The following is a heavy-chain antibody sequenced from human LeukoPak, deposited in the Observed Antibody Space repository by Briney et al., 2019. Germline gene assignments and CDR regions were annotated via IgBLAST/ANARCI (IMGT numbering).Heavy chain of an antibody. J-gene: IGHJ5*02. CDR2: INPNNGGT. CDR3: ARDLIRAARPGHDP. Sequence: ASVKVSCKASGYTFTGYYMHWVRQAPGQGLEWMGRINPNNGGTNYAQKFQGRVTMTRDTSISTAYMELSRLRSDDTAVYYCARDLIRAARPGHDPWGQGTLVTVSS. V-gene: IGHV1-2*06. D-gene: IGHD6-6*01. CDR1: GYTFTGYY.